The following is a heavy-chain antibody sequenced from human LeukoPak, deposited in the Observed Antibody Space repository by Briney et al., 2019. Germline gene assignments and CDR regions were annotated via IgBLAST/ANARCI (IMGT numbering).Heavy chain of an antibody. D-gene: IGHD1-26*01. CDR3: ARVDRIGGANWFDP. CDR2: INPNSGGT. J-gene: IGHJ5*02. V-gene: IGHV1-2*02. CDR1: GYTFTGYY. Sequence: GASVKVSCKASGYTFTGYYMHWVRQAPGQGLEWMGWINPNSGGTNCAQKFQGRVTMTRDTSISTAYMELSRLRSDDTAVYYCARVDRIGGANWFDPWGQGTLVTVSS.